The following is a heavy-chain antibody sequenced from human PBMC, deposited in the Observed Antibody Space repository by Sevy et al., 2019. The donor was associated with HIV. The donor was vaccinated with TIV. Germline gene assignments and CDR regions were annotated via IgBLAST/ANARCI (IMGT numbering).Heavy chain of an antibody. J-gene: IGHJ4*02. CDR1: GSTFRTNW. CDR3: ATDLYSHGTY. V-gene: IGHV3-7*01. CDR2: KAQNGSWE. D-gene: IGHD5-18*01. Sequence: QLGGPLSLPFAALGSTFRTNWRTWAGQPPGKGLGGVANKAQNGSWEAYVDSVKGRFTISRDNVENSLFLQMNSLRVEDTAVYFCATDLYSHGTYWGQGILVTVSS.